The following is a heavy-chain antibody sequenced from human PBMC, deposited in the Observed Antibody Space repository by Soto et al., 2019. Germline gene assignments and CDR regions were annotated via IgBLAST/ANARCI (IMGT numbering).Heavy chain of an antibody. CDR1: GFTFSSYG. CDR3: ARDRDDSSGYYYDYYYGMDV. Sequence: PGGSLRLSCAASGFTFSSYGMHWVRQAPGKGLEWVAVIWYDGSNKYYADSVKGRFTISRDNSKNTLYLQMNSLRAEDTAVYYCARDRDDSSGYYYDYYYGMDVWGQGTTVTVSS. CDR2: IWYDGSNK. D-gene: IGHD3-22*01. J-gene: IGHJ6*02. V-gene: IGHV3-33*01.